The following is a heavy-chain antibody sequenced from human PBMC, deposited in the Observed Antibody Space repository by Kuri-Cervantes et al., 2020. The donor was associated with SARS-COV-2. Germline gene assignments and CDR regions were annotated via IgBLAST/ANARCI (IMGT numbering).Heavy chain of an antibody. D-gene: IGHD2-8*01. CDR3: ATSSPMVYAIGWFDP. CDR1: GYTLTELS. CDR2: FDPEDGET. V-gene: IGHV1-24*01. J-gene: IGHJ5*02. Sequence: ASVKVSCKVSGYTLTELSMHWVRQAPGKGLEWMGGFDPEDGETIYAQKFQGRVTMTEDTSTDTAYIELSSLRSEDTAVYYCATSSPMVYAIGWFDPWGQGTLVTVSS.